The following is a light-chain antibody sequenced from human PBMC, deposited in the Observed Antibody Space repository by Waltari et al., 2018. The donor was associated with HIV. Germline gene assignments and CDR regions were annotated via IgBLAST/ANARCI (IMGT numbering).Light chain of an antibody. V-gene: IGLV3-21*02. J-gene: IGLJ1*01. CDR1: NIGGKS. CDR2: DDV. Sequence: SYLLTQPPSVSVAPGQTARATCGGNNIGGKSTHWYLQQLGKAPVLVVYDDVERPSGMSDRISCSNSGNTAVLVISRADVGEEDEYYCQVWDMTSDQVVFGPGTKVTVL. CDR3: QVWDMTSDQVV.